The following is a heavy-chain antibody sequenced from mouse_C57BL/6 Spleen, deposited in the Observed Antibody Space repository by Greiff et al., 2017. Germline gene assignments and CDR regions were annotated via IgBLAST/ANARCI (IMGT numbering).Heavy chain of an antibody. CDR1: GYNFTSYC. J-gene: IGHJ3*01. CDR2: IDPSDSYT. D-gene: IGHD1-1*01. V-gene: IGHV1-59*01. Sequence: QVQLQQPGAELVRPGASVKLSCTASGYNFTSYCMHWVKQRPGQGLEWIGVIDPSDSYTKYNKKFKGKATMTVDTSSSTAYLQLSSLTSEDSAVYYCARYYYGNSYGAYWGQGTLVTVSA. CDR3: ARYYYGNSYGAY.